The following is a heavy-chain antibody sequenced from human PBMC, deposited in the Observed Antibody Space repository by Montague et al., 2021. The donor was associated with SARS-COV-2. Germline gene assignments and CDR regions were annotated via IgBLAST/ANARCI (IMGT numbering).Heavy chain of an antibody. CDR2: INDSGST. CDR1: GGSFSGYY. J-gene: IGHJ6*03. Sequence: SETLSLTCAVYGGSFSGYYWSWIRQPPGKGLEWIGEINDSGSTYXNPSLKSRVTISVDTSKNQFSLKLSSVTAAATAVYYCARGRAARSLTSFRVVNAAIRYYYYMDYWGKGATVTVSS. V-gene: IGHV4-34*01. CDR3: ARGRAARSLTSFRVVNAAIRYYYYMDY. D-gene: IGHD3-3*01.